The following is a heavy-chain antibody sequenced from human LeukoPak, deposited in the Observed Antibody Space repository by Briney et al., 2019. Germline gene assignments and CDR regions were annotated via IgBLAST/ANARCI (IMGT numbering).Heavy chain of an antibody. CDR1: GFTFSSYA. CDR2: ISGSGGST. D-gene: IGHD3-16*02. V-gene: IGHV3-23*01. J-gene: IGHJ4*02. Sequence: GGSLRLSCAASGFTFSSYAMSWVRQAPGKGLEWVSAISGSGGSTYYADSVKGRFTISRDNSKNTLYLQMNSLRAEDTAVYYCAKPHYVWGSYRYAWPYDYWGRGTLVTVSS. CDR3: AKPHYVWGSYRYAWPYDY.